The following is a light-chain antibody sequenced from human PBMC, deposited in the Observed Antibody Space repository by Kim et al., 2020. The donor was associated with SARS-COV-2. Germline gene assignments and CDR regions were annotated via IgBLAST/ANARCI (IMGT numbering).Light chain of an antibody. Sequence: QSVLTQPASVSGSPGQSINISCTGTSSDVGSYDLVSWYQQHPGKAPKLMIYEVSERPSGVSNRFSGSKSGNTASLTISGLQAEDEADYYCCSYAGTGTYVFAGGTKLTVL. CDR3: CSYAGTGTYV. V-gene: IGLV2-23*02. CDR2: EVS. CDR1: SSDVGSYDL. J-gene: IGLJ1*01.